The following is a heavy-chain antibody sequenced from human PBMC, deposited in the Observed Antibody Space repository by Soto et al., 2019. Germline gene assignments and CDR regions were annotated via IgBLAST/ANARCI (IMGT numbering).Heavy chain of an antibody. CDR2: IYHSEST. Sequence: SETLCLTCAVSGYSISSGYYWGWIRQPPGKGLEWIGSIYHSESTYHNPSLKSRVTISVDTSKNQFSLKLSSVTAADPAVYYCARAAITMLRDNWFDPWGQGTLVTVSS. V-gene: IGHV4-38-2*01. J-gene: IGHJ5*02. D-gene: IGHD3-10*01. CDR3: ARAAITMLRDNWFDP. CDR1: GYSISSGYY.